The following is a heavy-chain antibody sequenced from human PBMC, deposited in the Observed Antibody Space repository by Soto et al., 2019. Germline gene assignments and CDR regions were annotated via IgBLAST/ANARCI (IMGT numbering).Heavy chain of an antibody. J-gene: IGHJ5*02. D-gene: IGHD4-17*01. CDR3: ARAHLRWDNWLDP. CDR1: GFTFSSYS. V-gene: IGHV3-21*01. Sequence: EVQLVESGGGLVKPGGSLRLSCAASGFTFSSYSMNWVRQAPGKGLEWVSSISSSSSYIYYADSVKGRFTISRDNAKNSLYLQMNSLRAEDTAVYYCARAHLRWDNWLDPWGQGTLVTVSS. CDR2: ISSSSSYI.